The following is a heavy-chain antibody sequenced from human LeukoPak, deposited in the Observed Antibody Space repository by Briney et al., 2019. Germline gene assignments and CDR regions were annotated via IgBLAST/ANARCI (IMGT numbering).Heavy chain of an antibody. CDR1: GSSISGSNC. J-gene: IGHJ2*01. CDR2: IYYSGST. CDR3: ARGGGGIAAAGTDWYFDL. V-gene: IGHV4-28*03. D-gene: IGHD6-13*01. Sequence: ETLSLTCAVSGSSISGSNCWGWIRQPPGKGLEWIGYIYYSGSTNYNPSLKSRVTISVDTSKNQFSLKLSSVTAADTAVYYCARGGGGIAAAGTDWYFDLWGRGTLVTVSS.